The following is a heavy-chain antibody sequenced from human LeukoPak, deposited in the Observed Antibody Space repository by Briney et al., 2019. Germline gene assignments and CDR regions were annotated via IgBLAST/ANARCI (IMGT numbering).Heavy chain of an antibody. CDR1: GFTFDDYA. CDR2: ISWNSGSI. CDR3: AKEAEPYGSGSYQLFDY. Sequence: PGGSLRLSCAASGFTFDDYAMHWVRQAPGKGLEGVSGISWNSGSIGYADSVKGRFTISRDNAKNSLYLQMNSLRAEDMALYYCAKEAEPYGSGSYQLFDYWGQGTLVTVSS. J-gene: IGHJ4*02. D-gene: IGHD3-10*01. V-gene: IGHV3-9*03.